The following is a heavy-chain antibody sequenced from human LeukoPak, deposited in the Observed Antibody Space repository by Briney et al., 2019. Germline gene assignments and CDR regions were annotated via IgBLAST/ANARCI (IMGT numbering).Heavy chain of an antibody. CDR1: GFTFSSYW. V-gene: IGHV3-7*01. CDR2: IKQDGSEK. J-gene: IGHJ3*02. D-gene: IGHD3-22*01. Sequence: PGGSLRLSCAASGFTFSSYWMSWVRQAPGKGLEWVANIKQDGSEKYYVDSVKGRFTISRDNAKNSLYLQMYSLRAEDTAVYYCVTMIVVVITRTSYDAFDIWGQGTMVTVSS. CDR3: VTMIVVVITRTSYDAFDI.